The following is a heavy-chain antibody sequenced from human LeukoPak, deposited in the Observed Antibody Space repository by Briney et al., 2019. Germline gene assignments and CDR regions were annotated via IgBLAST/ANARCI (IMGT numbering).Heavy chain of an antibody. J-gene: IGHJ6*03. D-gene: IGHD3-10*01. CDR2: ISAYNGNT. Sequence: ASVKVSCKVSGYTFTSYGISWVRQAPGQGLEWMGWISAYNGNTNYAQKLQGRVTMTTDTSTSTAYMELRSLRSDDTAVYYCARAHSSGLIDYYGSGVLLNYYYYMDVWGKGTTVTVSS. CDR3: ARAHSSGLIDYYGSGVLLNYYYYMDV. V-gene: IGHV1-18*01. CDR1: GYTFTSYG.